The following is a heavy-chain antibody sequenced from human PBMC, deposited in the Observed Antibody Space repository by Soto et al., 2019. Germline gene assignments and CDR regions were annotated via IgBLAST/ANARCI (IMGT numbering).Heavy chain of an antibody. D-gene: IGHD3-10*01. Sequence: GASVKVSCKASGYTFTSYGISWVRQAPGQGLEWMGWISAYNGNTNYAQKLQGRVTMTTDTSTSTAYMELRSLRSDDTAVYYCARDFRITMVRGVIIGAFDIWGQGTMVTVSS. V-gene: IGHV1-18*01. CDR1: GYTFTSYG. CDR3: ARDFRITMVRGVIIGAFDI. J-gene: IGHJ3*02. CDR2: ISAYNGNT.